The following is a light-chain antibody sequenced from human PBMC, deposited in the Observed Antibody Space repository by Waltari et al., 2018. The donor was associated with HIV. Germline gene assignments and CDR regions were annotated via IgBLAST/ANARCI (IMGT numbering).Light chain of an antibody. CDR1: QTISNW. J-gene: IGKJ5*01. V-gene: IGKV1-5*03. CDR2: KAS. Sequence: DIQMTQSPSTLSASVGDRVTITCRASQTISNWLAWYKQKPGEAPQLLIYKASTLESGVPSRFSGSGSGTEFTLTISSLQPDDFATYYCQYYKTFGQGTRLEIK. CDR3: QYYKT.